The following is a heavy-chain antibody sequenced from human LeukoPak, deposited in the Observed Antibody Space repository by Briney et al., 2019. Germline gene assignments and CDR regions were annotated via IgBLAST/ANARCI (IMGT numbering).Heavy chain of an antibody. D-gene: IGHD6-19*01. CDR3: VRVVAGKEAY. CDR1: GFTFSSYT. J-gene: IGHJ4*02. V-gene: IGHV3-23*01. Sequence: GGSLRLSCAASGFTFSSYTMSWVRRPPGKGLEWVSDIYNAGATTYYGDSVKGRFTISRDNSKNTLYLQMSRLRVEDTAVYYCVRVVAGKEAYWGQGILVTVSS. CDR2: IYNAGATT.